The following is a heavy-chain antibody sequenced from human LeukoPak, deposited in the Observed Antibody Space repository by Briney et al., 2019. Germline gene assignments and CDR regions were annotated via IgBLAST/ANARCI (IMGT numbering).Heavy chain of an antibody. CDR1: GGSISSGGYY. Sequence: SETLSLTCTVSGGSISSGGYYWSWIRQHPGKGLEWIGYITDSGSTNYNPSLKSRVTISVDTSKNQFSLKLSSVTAADTAVYYCARHRRLGYCSSTSCSEPAGAYYMDVWGKGTTVTVSS. J-gene: IGHJ6*03. CDR3: ARHRRLGYCSSTSCSEPAGAYYMDV. D-gene: IGHD2-2*01. CDR2: ITDSGST. V-gene: IGHV4-61*08.